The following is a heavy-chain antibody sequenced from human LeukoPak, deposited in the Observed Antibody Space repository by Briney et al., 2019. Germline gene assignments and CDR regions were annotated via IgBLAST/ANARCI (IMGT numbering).Heavy chain of an antibody. V-gene: IGHV3-53*01. CDR1: GFSVSSNY. CDR3: ALDCCTGSRFDH. J-gene: IGHJ4*02. Sequence: GGSLRLSCAVSGFSVSSNYMGWVRQAPGKGLEWVSAIYSGGTTYYADSVKGRFTISRDNSKNTLYLQMNSLTVEDTAVYYCALDCCTGSRFDHWGQGTLVTVPS. CDR2: IYSGGTT. D-gene: IGHD2-8*02.